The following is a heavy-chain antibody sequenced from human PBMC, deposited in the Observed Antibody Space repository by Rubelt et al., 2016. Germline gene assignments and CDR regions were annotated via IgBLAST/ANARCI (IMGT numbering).Heavy chain of an antibody. CDR2: ISAYNGNT. V-gene: IGHV1-18*01. J-gene: IGHJ5*02. D-gene: IGHD6-19*01. CDR1: GYTFTSYG. CDR3: ARDKEWLATRGFQNWFDP. Sequence: QVQLVQSGAEVKKPGASVKVSCKASGYTFTSYGISWVRQAPGQGLEWMGWISAYNGNTNYAQKLQGRVTMTRDTSTSIAYMGLRSLRSDDTAVYYCARDKEWLATRGFQNWFDPWGQGTLVTVSS.